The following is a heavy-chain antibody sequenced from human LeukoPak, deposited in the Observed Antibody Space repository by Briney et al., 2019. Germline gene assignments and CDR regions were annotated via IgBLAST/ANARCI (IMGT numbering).Heavy chain of an antibody. V-gene: IGHV1-18*01. D-gene: IGHD2-2*01. CDR3: ARDRTRGDTMPGY. CDR1: GYTFTSYG. CDR2: ISTSNGNT. J-gene: IGHJ4*02. Sequence: ASVKVSCKASGYTFTSYGISWVRQAPGQGLEWMGWISTSNGNTNYAQKFQGRVTMTTDTSTSTAYMELRSLRSDDTAVYYCARDRTRGDTMPGYWGQGTLVTVSS.